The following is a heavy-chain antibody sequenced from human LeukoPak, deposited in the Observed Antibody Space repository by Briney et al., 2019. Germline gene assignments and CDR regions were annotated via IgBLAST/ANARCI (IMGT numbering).Heavy chain of an antibody. V-gene: IGHV1-69*05. CDR1: GGTFSSYA. CDR2: IIPIFGTA. Sequence: WASVKVSCKASGGTFSSYAISWVRQAPGQGLEWMGGIIPIFGTANYAQKFQGRVTMTRDTSTSTVYMELSSLRSEDTAVYYCARDRVPYGDYVGGLAYWGQGTLVTVSS. J-gene: IGHJ4*02. D-gene: IGHD4-17*01. CDR3: ARDRVPYGDYVGGLAY.